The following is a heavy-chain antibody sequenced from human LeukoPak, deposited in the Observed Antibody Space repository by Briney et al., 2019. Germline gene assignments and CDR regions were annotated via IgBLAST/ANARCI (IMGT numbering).Heavy chain of an antibody. V-gene: IGHV1-8*02. CDR3: AREWVAVAGTESSFDY. D-gene: IGHD6-19*01. J-gene: IGHJ4*02. CDR2: MNPNSGNT. CDR1: GYTFTSYD. Sequence: ASVKVSCKASGYTFTSYDINWVRQATGQGLEWMGWMNPNSGNTGYAQKFQGRVTMTRDTSISTAYMELSRLRSDDTAVYYCAREWVAVAGTESSFDYWGQGTLVTVSS.